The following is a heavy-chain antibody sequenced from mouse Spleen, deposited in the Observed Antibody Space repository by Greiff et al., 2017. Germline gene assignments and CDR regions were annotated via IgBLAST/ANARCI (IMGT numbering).Heavy chain of an antibody. V-gene: IGHV5-12-1*01. CDR1: GFTFSSYY. CDR2: ISSGGGST. J-gene: IGHJ1*01. D-gene: IGHD1-1*01. CDR3: ARDRPPLYYGSSYWYFDV. Sequence: EVQLVESGGGLVKLGGSLKLSCAASGFTFSSYYMSWVRQTPEKRLEWVATISSGGGSTYYPDSVKGRFTISRDNAKNTLYLQMSSLNSEDTAVYYCARDRPPLYYGSSYWYFDVWGAGTTVTVSS.